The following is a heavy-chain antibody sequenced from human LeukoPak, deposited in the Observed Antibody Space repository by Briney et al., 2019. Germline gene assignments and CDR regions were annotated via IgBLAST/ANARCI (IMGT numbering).Heavy chain of an antibody. V-gene: IGHV3-48*04. CDR3: ARLDITIFGVVGYYFDY. CDR1: GFTFSSYA. Sequence: PGGSLRLSCAASGFTFSSYAMSWVRQAPGKGLEWVSYISSSGSTIYYADSVKGRFTISRDSAKISLYLQMNSLRAEDTAVYYCARLDITIFGVVGYYFDYWGQGTLVTVSS. D-gene: IGHD3-3*01. CDR2: ISSSGSTI. J-gene: IGHJ4*02.